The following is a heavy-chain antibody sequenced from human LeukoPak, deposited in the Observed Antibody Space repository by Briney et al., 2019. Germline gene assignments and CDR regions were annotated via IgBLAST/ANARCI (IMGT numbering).Heavy chain of an antibody. CDR2: INPNSGGT. Sequence: ASVKVSCKASGYTFTSYYMHWVRQAPGQGLEWMGRINPNSGGTNYAQKFQGRVTMTRDTSISTAYMELSRLRSDDTAVYYCASAVATPDPTFDYWGQGTLVTVSS. V-gene: IGHV1-2*06. CDR1: GYTFTSYY. CDR3: ASAVATPDPTFDY. J-gene: IGHJ4*02. D-gene: IGHD5-12*01.